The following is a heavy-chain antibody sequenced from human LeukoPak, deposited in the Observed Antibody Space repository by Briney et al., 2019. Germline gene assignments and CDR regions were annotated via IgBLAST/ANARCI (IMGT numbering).Heavy chain of an antibody. CDR3: AKDRGVVVVAGTDY. J-gene: IGHJ4*02. V-gene: IGHV3-7*03. D-gene: IGHD2-15*01. Sequence: HPGGSLRLSCAASGFTFSSYWMSWVRQAPGKGLEWVANIKQDGSEKYYVDSVKGRFTISRDNAKNSLYLQMNSLRAEDTAVYYCAKDRGVVVVAGTDYWGQGTLVTVSS. CDR1: GFTFSSYW. CDR2: IKQDGSEK.